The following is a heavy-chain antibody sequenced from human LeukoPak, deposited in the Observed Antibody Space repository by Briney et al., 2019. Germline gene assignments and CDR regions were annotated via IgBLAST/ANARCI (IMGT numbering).Heavy chain of an antibody. J-gene: IGHJ4*02. D-gene: IGHD2-15*01. V-gene: IGHV1-18*01. CDR3: ATGPYLCSGGSCYPNPFDY. CDR2: ISAYNGNT. Sequence: ASVKVSCKASGYTFTSYGISWVRQAPGQGLEWMGWISAYNGNTNYAQKLQGRVTMTTDTSTSTAYMELRSLRSEDTAVYYCATGPYLCSGGSCYPNPFDYWGQGTLVTVSS. CDR1: GYTFTSYG.